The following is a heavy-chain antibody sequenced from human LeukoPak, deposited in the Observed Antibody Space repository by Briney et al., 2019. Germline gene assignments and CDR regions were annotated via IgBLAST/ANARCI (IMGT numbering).Heavy chain of an antibody. J-gene: IGHJ4*02. D-gene: IGHD3-10*01. CDR3: ARDLSFGSLDFG. CDR1: GFTFSDHG. CDR2: IWSNGISE. Sequence: PGGSLRLSCAASGFTFSDHGFRWVRQPPGKGLEWVADIWSNGISEYYADSVKGRFTVSRDNSKNTLYLQMYSLRAEDTAVYFCARDLSFGSLDFGGGQGTLVTVSS. V-gene: IGHV3-33*01.